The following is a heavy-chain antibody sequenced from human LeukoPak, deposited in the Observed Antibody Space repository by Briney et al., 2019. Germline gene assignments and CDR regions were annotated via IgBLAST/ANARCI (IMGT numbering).Heavy chain of an antibody. CDR3: ARGVEYSSSSGPGGWFDP. CDR2: INHSGST. D-gene: IGHD6-6*01. Sequence: PSETLSLTCAVYGGSFSGYYWSWIRQPPGKGLEWIGEINHSGSTNYNPSLKSRVTISVDTSKNQFSLKLSSVTAAHTAVYYCARGVEYSSSSGPGGWFDPWGQGTLVTVSS. CDR1: GGSFSGYY. V-gene: IGHV4-34*01. J-gene: IGHJ5*02.